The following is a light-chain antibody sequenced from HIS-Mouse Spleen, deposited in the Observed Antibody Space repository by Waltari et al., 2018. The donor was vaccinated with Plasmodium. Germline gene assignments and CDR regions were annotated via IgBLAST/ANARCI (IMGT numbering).Light chain of an antibody. CDR3: CSYAGSSTFV. V-gene: IGLV2-23*03. CDR2: EGS. Sequence: QSALTQPASVSGSPGQSITISCTGTRSAVGRYNLVSWYQQHPGKAPKLMIYEGSKRPSGVSNRFSGSKSGNTASLTISGLQAEDEADYYCCSYAGSSTFVFGGGTKLTVL. J-gene: IGLJ3*02. CDR1: RSAVGRYNL.